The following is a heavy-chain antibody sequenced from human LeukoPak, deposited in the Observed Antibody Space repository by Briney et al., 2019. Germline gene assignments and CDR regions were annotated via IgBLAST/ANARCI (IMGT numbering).Heavy chain of an antibody. Sequence: GRSLRLSCAASGFTFSSYGMHWVRQAPGKGLEWVAVIWYDGSNKYYADSLKGRFTISRDNSKNTLYLQMNSLRAEDTAVYYCARDSWHYDILTGPDYWGQGTLVTVSS. V-gene: IGHV3-33*01. CDR3: ARDSWHYDILTGPDY. J-gene: IGHJ4*02. D-gene: IGHD3-9*01. CDR1: GFTFSSYG. CDR2: IWYDGSNK.